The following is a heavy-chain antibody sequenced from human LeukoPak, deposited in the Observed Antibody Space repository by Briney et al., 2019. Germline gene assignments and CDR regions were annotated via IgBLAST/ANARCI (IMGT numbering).Heavy chain of an antibody. CDR1: GGTFSSYA. V-gene: IGHV1-69*13. CDR2: IIPIFGTA. CDR3: ATHEEAYCGGDCYSECAEYFQH. Sequence: SVKVSCKASGGTFSSYAISWVRQAPGQGLEWMGGIIPIFGTANYAQKFQGRVTITADESTSTAYMELSSLRSEDTAVYYCATHEEAYCGGDCYSECAEYFQHWGQGTLVTVSS. J-gene: IGHJ1*01. D-gene: IGHD2-21*01.